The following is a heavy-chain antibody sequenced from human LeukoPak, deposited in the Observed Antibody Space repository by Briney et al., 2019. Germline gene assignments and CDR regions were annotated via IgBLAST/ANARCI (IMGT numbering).Heavy chain of an antibody. Sequence: PGGSLRLSCAASGFTFDDYAMHWVRQAPGKGLEWVSGISWNSGSIGYADSVKGRFTISRDNAKNSLYLQMNSLRAEDTALYYCAQGGFGELSGNWFDPWGQGTLVTVSS. CDR3: AQGGFGELSGNWFDP. CDR2: ISWNSGSI. D-gene: IGHD3-10*01. CDR1: GFTFDDYA. J-gene: IGHJ5*02. V-gene: IGHV3-9*01.